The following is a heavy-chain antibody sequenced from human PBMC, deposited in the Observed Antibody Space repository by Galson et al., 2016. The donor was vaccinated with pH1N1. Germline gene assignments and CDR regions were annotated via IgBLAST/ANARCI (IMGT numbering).Heavy chain of an antibody. V-gene: IGHV1-69*02. J-gene: IGHJ6*02. CDR1: GGTSSSYT. CDR3: ARGSGLSPSFYYNGMDV. CDR2: IIPILGIA. Sequence: SVKVSCKASGGTSSSYTINWVRQAPGQGLEWMGRIIPILGIANYAQKFQGRVTITADKSTSTAYMEVSTLRSEDTAVYYCARGSGLSPSFYYNGMDVWGQGTTVTVSS. D-gene: IGHD2-15*01.